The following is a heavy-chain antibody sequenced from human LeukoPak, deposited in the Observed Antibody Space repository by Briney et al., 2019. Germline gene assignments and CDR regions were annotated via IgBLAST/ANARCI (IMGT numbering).Heavy chain of an antibody. V-gene: IGHV1-18*01. CDR1: GYTFTSYG. CDR2: ISAYNGNT. CDR3: ARVPRAVTKLVPFDP. Sequence: GASVKVSCKASGYTFTSYGISWVRQAPGQGLEWMGWISAYNGNTNYAQKLQGRVTMTTDTSTSTAYMELRSLRSDDTAVYYCARVPRAVTKLVPFDPWGQGTLVTVSS. D-gene: IGHD4-17*01. J-gene: IGHJ5*02.